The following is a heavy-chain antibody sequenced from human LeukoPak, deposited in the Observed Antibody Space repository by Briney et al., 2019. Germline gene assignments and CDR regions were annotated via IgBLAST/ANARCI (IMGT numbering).Heavy chain of an antibody. CDR2: ISYDGSDK. J-gene: IGHJ6*03. V-gene: IGHV3-30*04. CDR3: ARSRYGDYWRGREGMDV. D-gene: IGHD4-17*01. Sequence: PGGSLRLSCAASGFTFSSYAMHWVRQAPGKGLEWVAVISYDGSDKYYADSVKGRFTSSRDNSNNTLYLQLNSLRAEDTAVYYCARSRYGDYWRGREGMDVWGKGTTVTVSS. CDR1: GFTFSSYA.